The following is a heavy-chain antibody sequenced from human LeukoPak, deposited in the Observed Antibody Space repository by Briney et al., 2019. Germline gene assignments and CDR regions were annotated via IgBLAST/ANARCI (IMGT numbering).Heavy chain of an antibody. CDR3: ARGRVGQQLVGRKYYYDYMDV. CDR2: IYYSGST. J-gene: IGHJ6*03. Sequence: SGTLSLTCTASGGSFSNYYWSWIRQPPGKGLEWIGYIYYSGSTNYNPSLKSQVPISVDSSKTQFSLRLRCVTAADTAVYYCARGRVGQQLVGRKYYYDYMDVWGKGNTVTISS. CDR1: GGSFSNYY. D-gene: IGHD6-13*01. V-gene: IGHV4-59*01.